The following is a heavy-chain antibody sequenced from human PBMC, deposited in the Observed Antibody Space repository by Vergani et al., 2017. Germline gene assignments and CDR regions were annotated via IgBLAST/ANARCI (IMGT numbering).Heavy chain of an antibody. CDR1: GFSFNSYW. J-gene: IGHJ4*02. D-gene: IGHD3-10*01. V-gene: IGHV3-74*03. Sequence: DVHLAESGGGFFQPGGSLRLSCSASGFSFNSYWMHWVRQVPGKGLLWVSRIKSDGSITAYADSVKGRFTISRDNSKNTLYLQMNSLRAEDTAVYYCARGAFGSGTYYTPVYFDYWGQGTLVTVSS. CDR3: ARGAFGSGTYYTPVYFDY. CDR2: IKSDGSIT.